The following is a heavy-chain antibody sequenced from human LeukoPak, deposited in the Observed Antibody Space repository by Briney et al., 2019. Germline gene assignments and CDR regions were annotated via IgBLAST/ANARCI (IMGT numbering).Heavy chain of an antibody. CDR3: ARRIAAAGTTWYFQH. CDR2: IYPGDSDT. CDR1: GYSFTSYW. D-gene: IGHD6-13*01. Sequence: GESLEISCKGSGYSFTSYWIGCGRQMPGKGLEWMGIIYPGDSDTRYSPSFQGQVTISADKSISTAYLQWSSLKASDTAMYYCARRIAAAGTTWYFQHWGQGTLVTVSS. J-gene: IGHJ1*01. V-gene: IGHV5-51*01.